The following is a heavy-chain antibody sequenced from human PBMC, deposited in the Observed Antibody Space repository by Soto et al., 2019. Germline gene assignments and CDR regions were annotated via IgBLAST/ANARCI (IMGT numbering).Heavy chain of an antibody. J-gene: IGHJ1*01. CDR2: INPSGGST. CDR3: ASLGYCSGGSCYGQDFQH. D-gene: IGHD2-15*01. V-gene: IGHV1-46*01. CDR1: GYTFTSYY. Sequence: GASVKVSCKASGYTFTSYYMHWVRQAPGQGLEWMGIINPSGGSTSYAQKFQGRVTMTRDTSTSTVYMELSSLRSEDTAVYYCASLGYCSGGSCYGQDFQHWGQGTLVTVSS.